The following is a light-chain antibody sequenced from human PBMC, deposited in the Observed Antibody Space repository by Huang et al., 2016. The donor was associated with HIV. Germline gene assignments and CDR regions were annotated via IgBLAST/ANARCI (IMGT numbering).Light chain of an antibody. Sequence: IVMTQSPATLSVSPGERATLSCRASQSISSTLAWYQQKPCQAPRLLIYGASTRATGIPARFSGSGSGTEFTLTISSLQSEDFAVYYCQQYNNRYTFGQGTKLEIK. CDR1: QSISST. CDR2: GAS. V-gene: IGKV3-15*01. J-gene: IGKJ2*01. CDR3: QQYNNRYT.